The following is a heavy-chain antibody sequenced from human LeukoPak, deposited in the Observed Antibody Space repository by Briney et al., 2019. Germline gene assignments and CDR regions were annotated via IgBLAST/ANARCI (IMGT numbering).Heavy chain of an antibody. D-gene: IGHD6-13*01. J-gene: IGHJ3*02. CDR2: IYYSGST. Sequence: PSQTLSLTCTVSGGSISSDDSYWSWIRQPPGKGLEWIGYIYYSGSTNYNPSLKSRVTISVDTSKNQFSLKLSSVTAADTAVYYCARWIAAAGGFDAFDIWGQGTMVTVSS. CDR1: GGSISSDDSY. CDR3: ARWIAAAGGFDAFDI. V-gene: IGHV4-61*08.